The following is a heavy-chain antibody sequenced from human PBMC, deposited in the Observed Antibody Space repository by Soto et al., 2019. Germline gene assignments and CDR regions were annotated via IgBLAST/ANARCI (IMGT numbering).Heavy chain of an antibody. V-gene: IGHV3-33*01. CDR2: IWYDGSNK. CDR3: ARDPAYGSGSYYKY. CDR1: GFTFSSYG. D-gene: IGHD3-10*01. Sequence: QVQLVESGGGVVQPGRSLRLSCAASGFTFSSYGMHWVRQAPGKGLEWVAVIWYDGSNKYYADSVKGRFTISRDNSKNTLYLQMNSLRAEDTAVYYCARDPAYGSGSYYKYWGQGTLVTVSS. J-gene: IGHJ4*02.